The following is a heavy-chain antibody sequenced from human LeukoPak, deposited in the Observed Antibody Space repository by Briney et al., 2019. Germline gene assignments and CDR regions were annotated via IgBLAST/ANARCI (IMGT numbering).Heavy chain of an antibody. CDR2: IRFDGTNK. CDR3: ARDSNYGSGSSFDY. V-gene: IGHV3-30*02. D-gene: IGHD3-10*01. CDR1: GFTFSSYG. J-gene: IGHJ4*02. Sequence: GGSLRLSCAASGFTFSSYGMHWVRQAPGKGLEWVSFIRFDGTNKYYADSVKGRFTISRDNAKNSLYLQMNSLRAEDTAVYYCARDSNYGSGSSFDYWGQGTLVTVSS.